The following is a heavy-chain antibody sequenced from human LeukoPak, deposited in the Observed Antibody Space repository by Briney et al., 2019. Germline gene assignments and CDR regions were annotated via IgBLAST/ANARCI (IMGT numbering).Heavy chain of an antibody. V-gene: IGHV3-30*02. CDR1: GFTFSSYE. CDR2: IRDDGSNK. J-gene: IGHJ4*02. Sequence: GSLRLSCAASGFTFSSYEMNWVRHGPGKGLEWVAFIRDDGSNKYYADSVKGRFTISRDNSKSTLYLQMNSLRGEDTAVYYCAKGSGWYYDYWGQGTLVTVSS. D-gene: IGHD6-13*01. CDR3: AKGSGWYYDY.